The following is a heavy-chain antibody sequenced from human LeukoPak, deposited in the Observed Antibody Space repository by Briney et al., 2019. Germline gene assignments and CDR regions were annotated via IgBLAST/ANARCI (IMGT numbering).Heavy chain of an antibody. Sequence: GGSLRLSCAASGFTFSSYWMHWVRQAPGKGLVWVSRINSDGSSTSYADPVKGRFTISRDNAKNTLYLQMNSLRAEDTAVYYCARDSLVGAQDYWGQGTLVTVSS. J-gene: IGHJ4*02. CDR2: INSDGSST. V-gene: IGHV3-74*01. D-gene: IGHD1-26*01. CDR1: GFTFSSYW. CDR3: ARDSLVGAQDY.